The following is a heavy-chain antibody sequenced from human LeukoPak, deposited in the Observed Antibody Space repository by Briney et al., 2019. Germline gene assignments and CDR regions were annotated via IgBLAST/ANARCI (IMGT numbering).Heavy chain of an antibody. CDR2: MNPNSGNT. J-gene: IGHJ4*02. CDR3: ARVIGAKLGPSY. D-gene: IGHD2/OR15-2a*01. V-gene: IGHV1-8*02. Sequence: SVKVSCKASGYTFTGYYMHWVRQAPGQGLEWMGWMNPNSGNTGYAQKFQGRVTMTRNTSISTAYMELSSLRSEDTAVYYCARVIGAKLGPSYWGQGTLVTVSS. CDR1: GYTFTGYY.